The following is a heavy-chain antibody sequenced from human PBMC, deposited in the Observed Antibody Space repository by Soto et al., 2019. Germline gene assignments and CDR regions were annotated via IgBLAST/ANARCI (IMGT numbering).Heavy chain of an antibody. V-gene: IGHV4-30-4*01. CDR1: GGSISSGDYY. J-gene: IGHJ6*02. CDR2: IYYSGST. D-gene: IGHD6-13*01. CDR3: ARDQWWAAAGTYYGMDV. Sequence: QVQLQESGPGLVKPSQTLSLTCTVSGGSISSGDYYWSWIRQPPGKGLEWIGYIYYSGSTYYNPSLKSRVTISVDTSKNQFSLQLSSVTAADTAVYYCARDQWWAAAGTYYGMDVWGQGTTVTVSS.